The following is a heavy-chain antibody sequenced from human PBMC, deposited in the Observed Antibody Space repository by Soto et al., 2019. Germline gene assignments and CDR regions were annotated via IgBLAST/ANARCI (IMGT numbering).Heavy chain of an antibody. D-gene: IGHD2-2*01. J-gene: IGHJ4*02. CDR1: GFSFNTYS. V-gene: IGHV3-21*01. CDR2: ISTSSTYI. Sequence: EVQLVESGGGLVKPGGSLRVSCAASGFSFNTYSMNWVRQAPGKGLEWVSSISTSSTYIYYADSVKGRFTISRDNAKKSLFLQMNSLTAEDTAVYYWARGGGYQLFPPDYWGQGTLVTVSS. CDR3: ARGGGYQLFPPDY.